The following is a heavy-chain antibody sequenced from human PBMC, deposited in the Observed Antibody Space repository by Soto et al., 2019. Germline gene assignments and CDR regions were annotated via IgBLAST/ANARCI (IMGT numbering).Heavy chain of an antibody. Sequence: ASVKVSCKASGYTFTGYYMHWVRQAPGQGLEWMGWINPNSGGTNYAQKFQGRVTMTRDTSISTAYMELSRLRSDDTAVYYCARDTGDYYDSSGTLNFDIWGQGTMVTVSS. CDR1: GYTFTGYY. J-gene: IGHJ3*02. CDR2: INPNSGGT. D-gene: IGHD3-22*01. CDR3: ARDTGDYYDSSGTLNFDI. V-gene: IGHV1-2*02.